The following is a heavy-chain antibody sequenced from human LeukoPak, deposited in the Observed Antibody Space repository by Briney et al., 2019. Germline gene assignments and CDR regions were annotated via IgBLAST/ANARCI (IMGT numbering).Heavy chain of an antibody. CDR3: AKDQGVVGSYDY. V-gene: IGHV3-23*01. D-gene: IGHD3-10*01. CDR2: IGHSGASP. Sequence: GGSLRLSCAAYGLTFSGYAMSWVRQAPGKGLEWVLSIGHSGASPFYADSVKGRFTISRDISKSTMYLQMNSLRGDDTAVYYCAKDQGVVGSYDYWGHGTLVTVSS. CDR1: GLTFSGYA. J-gene: IGHJ4*01.